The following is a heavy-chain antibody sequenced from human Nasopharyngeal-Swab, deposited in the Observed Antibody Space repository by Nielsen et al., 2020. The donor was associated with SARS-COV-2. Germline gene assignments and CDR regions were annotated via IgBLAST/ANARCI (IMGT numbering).Heavy chain of an antibody. CDR1: GFTFSSYA. J-gene: IGHJ2*01. CDR2: ISGSGGST. Sequence: GGSLRLSCAASGFTFSSYAMSWVRQAPGKGLEWVSAISGSGGSTYYADSVKGRFTISRDNSKNTLYLQMNSLRGDDTAVYYYARDLVSSWRAIGNWYFDLWGRGTLVTVSS. CDR3: ARDLVSSWRAIGNWYFDL. V-gene: IGHV3-23*01. D-gene: IGHD6-13*01.